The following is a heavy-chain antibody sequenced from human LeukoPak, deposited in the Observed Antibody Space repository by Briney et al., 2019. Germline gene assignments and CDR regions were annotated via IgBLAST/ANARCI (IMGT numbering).Heavy chain of an antibody. Sequence: SETLSLTCTVSGVSISSYYWSWIRQPPGKGLEWIGYIYYSGSTNYNPSLKSRVTISVDTSKNQFSLKLSSVTAADTAVYYCARDCGYSYGGWFDPWGQGTLVTVSS. V-gene: IGHV4-59*01. J-gene: IGHJ5*02. CDR3: ARDCGYSYGGWFDP. CDR2: IYYSGST. CDR1: GVSISSYY. D-gene: IGHD5-18*01.